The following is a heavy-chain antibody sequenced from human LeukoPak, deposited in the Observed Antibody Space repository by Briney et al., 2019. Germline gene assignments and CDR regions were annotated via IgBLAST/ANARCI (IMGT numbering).Heavy chain of an antibody. D-gene: IGHD2-15*01. J-gene: IGHJ4*02. CDR3: ARDPAAEEYYFDY. Sequence: GGSLRLSCAASGFTFSSYAMHWVRQAPGKGLEWVAVISYDGSNKYYADSVKGRFTISRDNSKNTLYPQMNSLRAEDTAVYYCARDPAAEEYYFDYWGQGTLVTVSS. CDR2: ISYDGSNK. CDR1: GFTFSSYA. V-gene: IGHV3-30*01.